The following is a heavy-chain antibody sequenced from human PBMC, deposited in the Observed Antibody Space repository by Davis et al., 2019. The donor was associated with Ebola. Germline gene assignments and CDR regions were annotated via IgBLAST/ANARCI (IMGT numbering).Heavy chain of an antibody. V-gene: IGHV3-7*03. CDR2: INQDGSEK. CDR3: ARAEDDYGEYPDALDI. CDR1: GFTFSSYW. J-gene: IGHJ3*02. Sequence: GESLKISCAASGFTFSSYWMSWVRQAPGKGLEWVANINQDGSEKYFVDSVKGRFTISRDSSMNTVYLQMSSLRAEDTAVYYCARAEDDYGEYPDALDIWGQGTVVTVSS. D-gene: IGHD4-17*01.